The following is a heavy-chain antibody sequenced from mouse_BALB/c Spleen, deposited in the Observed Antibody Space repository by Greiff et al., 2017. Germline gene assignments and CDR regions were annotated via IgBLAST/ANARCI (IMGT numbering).Heavy chain of an antibody. D-gene: IGHD2-4*01. V-gene: IGHV3-2*02. Sequence: DVKLVESGPGLVKPSQSLSLTCTVTGYSITSDYAWNWIRQFPGNKLEWMGYISYSGSTSYNPSLKSRISITRDTSKNQFFLQLNSVTTEDTATYYCARSPMITSWFAYWGQGTLVTVSA. CDR3: ARSPMITSWFAY. CDR1: GYSITSDYA. CDR2: ISYSGST. J-gene: IGHJ3*01.